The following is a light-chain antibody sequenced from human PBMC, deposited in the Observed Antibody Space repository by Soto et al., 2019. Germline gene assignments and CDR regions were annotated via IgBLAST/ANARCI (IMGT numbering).Light chain of an antibody. Sequence: EVVLTQSPGPLSLSPGERATLSCRSSQSVGSSYLAWYQQKPGQAPRLLIYDASSRATGIPDRFSGSWSGTDCTLTISRLEPEDVAVYFCQHCGISPHTLGQGTKVDIK. V-gene: IGKV3-20*01. CDR3: QHCGISPHT. CDR2: DAS. CDR1: QSVGSSY. J-gene: IGKJ1*01.